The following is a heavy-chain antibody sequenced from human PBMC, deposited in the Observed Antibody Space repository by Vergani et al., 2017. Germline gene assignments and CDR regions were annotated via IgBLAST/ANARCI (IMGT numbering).Heavy chain of an antibody. Sequence: QVQLQQWGAGLLKPSETLSLTCAVYGGSFSGYYWSWIRQPPGKGLEWIGYIYYSGSTNYNPSLKSRVTISVDTSKNQFSLKLSSVTAADTAVYYCAAKWSYYSFDYWGQGTLVTVSS. D-gene: IGHD1-26*01. CDR3: AAKWSYYSFDY. V-gene: IGHV4-34*11. CDR1: GGSFSGYY. CDR2: IYYSGST. J-gene: IGHJ4*02.